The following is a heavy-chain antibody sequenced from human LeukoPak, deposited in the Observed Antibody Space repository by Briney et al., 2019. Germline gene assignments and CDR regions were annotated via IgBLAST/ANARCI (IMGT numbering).Heavy chain of an antibody. CDR3: AILTTHSSSSQFDY. CDR2: ISGSGTIT. J-gene: IGHJ4*02. Sequence: GGSLRLSCAASGFTLSRYAMSWVRQAPGKGLEWVSAISGSGTITYYADSVKGRFTISRDNSKDTLYLQMNSLRAEDTAIYFCAILTTHSSSSQFDYWGQGTLVTVSS. CDR1: GFTLSRYA. V-gene: IGHV3-23*01. D-gene: IGHD6-6*01.